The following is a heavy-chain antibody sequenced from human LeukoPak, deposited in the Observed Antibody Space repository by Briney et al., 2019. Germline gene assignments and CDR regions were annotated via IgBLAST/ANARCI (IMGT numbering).Heavy chain of an antibody. CDR1: GYTLTELP. Sequence: ASVKVSCKVSGYTLTELPMHWVRQAPGKGLEWMGGFDPQNGEIVYAQRFQGRVTMTEDTSTDTAYMELSRLRSEDTAVYYCATHPSRYYDFWSGPSRNWGQGTLVTVFS. D-gene: IGHD3-3*01. J-gene: IGHJ4*02. V-gene: IGHV1-24*01. CDR2: FDPQNGEI. CDR3: ATHPSRYYDFWSGPSRN.